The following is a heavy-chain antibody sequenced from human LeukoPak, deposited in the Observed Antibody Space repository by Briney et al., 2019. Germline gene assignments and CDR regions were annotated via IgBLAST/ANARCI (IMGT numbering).Heavy chain of an antibody. Sequence: GGSLRLSCAASGFTFSDHAMSWVRQTPAKGLESVSSISAGGDRTHYADSVKGRFTVSRDNSKNTLYLHMNSLRAEDTAVYYCAKDPLDYWGQGTLVTVSS. CDR1: GFTFSDHA. CDR3: AKDPLDY. J-gene: IGHJ4*02. V-gene: IGHV3-23*01. CDR2: ISAGGDRT.